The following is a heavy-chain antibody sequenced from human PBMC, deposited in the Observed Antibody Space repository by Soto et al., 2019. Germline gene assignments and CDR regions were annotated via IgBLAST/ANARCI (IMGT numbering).Heavy chain of an antibody. Sequence: GGSLRLSCAASGFTFSSYGMHWVRQAPGKGLEWVAVIWYDGSNKYYADSVKGRFTISRDNSKNTLYLQMNSLRAEDTAVYYCARDKSYRWMRHIDFWGQGTLVTVSS. J-gene: IGHJ4*02. CDR3: ARDKSYRWMRHIDF. CDR2: IWYDGSNK. V-gene: IGHV3-33*01. D-gene: IGHD5-18*01. CDR1: GFTFSSYG.